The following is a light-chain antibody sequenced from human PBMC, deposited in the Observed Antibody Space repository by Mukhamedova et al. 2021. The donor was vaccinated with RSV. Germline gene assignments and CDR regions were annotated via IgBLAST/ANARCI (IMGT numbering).Light chain of an antibody. J-gene: IGLJ1*01. Sequence: KVIIFDVSYRPFGISNRFSGSKSGTTASLTISDLQPEDEAAYYCSTYTGSNTYVFGSGTTVTVL. CDR3: STYTGSNTYV. CDR2: DVS. V-gene: IGLV2-14*03.